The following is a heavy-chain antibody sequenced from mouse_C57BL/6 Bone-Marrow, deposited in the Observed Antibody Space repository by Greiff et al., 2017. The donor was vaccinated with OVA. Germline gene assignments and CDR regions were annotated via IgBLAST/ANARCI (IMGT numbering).Heavy chain of an antibody. CDR2: IDPETGGT. CDR1: GYTFTDYE. D-gene: IGHD2-4*01. CDR3: TRFGGLRRFAY. Sequence: QVQLQQSGAELVRPGASVTLSCKASGYTFTDYEMHWVKQTPVHGLEWIGAIDPETGGTAYNQKFKGKAILTADKSSSTAYMELRSLTSEDSAVYYCTRFGGLRRFAYWGQGTLVTVSA. J-gene: IGHJ3*01. V-gene: IGHV1-15*01.